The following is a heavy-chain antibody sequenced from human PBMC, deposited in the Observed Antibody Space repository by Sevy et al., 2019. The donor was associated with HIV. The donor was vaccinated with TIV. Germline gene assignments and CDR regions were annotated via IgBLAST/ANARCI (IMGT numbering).Heavy chain of an antibody. V-gene: IGHV4-39*01. CDR3: AGPSRYCSSTSSSRPYYYYMDV. J-gene: IGHJ6*03. Sequence: SETLSLTCAVSGGSISSSSYYWGWIRQPPGKGLEWIGSIYYSRSTYYNPSLKSRVTISVDTSKNQFSLKLSSVTAADTAVYYCAGPSRYCSSTSSSRPYYYYMDVWGKGTTVTVSS. CDR2: IYYSRST. CDR1: GGSISSSSYY. D-gene: IGHD2-2*01.